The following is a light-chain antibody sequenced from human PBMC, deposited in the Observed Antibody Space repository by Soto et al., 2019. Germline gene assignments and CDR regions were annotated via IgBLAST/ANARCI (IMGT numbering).Light chain of an antibody. J-gene: IGKJ4*01. CDR2: DAS. CDR1: QSVSSY. Sequence: EIVLTQSPATLSFSPGERATLSCRASQSVSSYLAWYQQKPGQAPRLLIYDASNRATGIPARFSGSGSGTDFTLTISGLAPEDFAVYYCQQRSNWITFGGGTKVDIK. CDR3: QQRSNWIT. V-gene: IGKV3-11*01.